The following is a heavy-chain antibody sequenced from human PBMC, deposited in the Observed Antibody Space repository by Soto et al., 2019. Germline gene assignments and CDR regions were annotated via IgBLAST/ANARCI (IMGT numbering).Heavy chain of an antibody. CDR2: VSTSGNS. V-gene: IGHV4-4*07. J-gene: IGHJ4*02. CDR1: GGSIRNYY. D-gene: IGHD2-8*02. Sequence: QVQLQESGPGLVKPSETLSLTCSVSGGSIRNYYWNWIRQPAGKGLEWIGRVSTSGNSDYKPSLKSRVTMSAVTSTNQLFLTLSSVTAADSAVYYCARLWCGKPPGYLDYWGQGIRVTISS. CDR3: ARLWCGKPPGYLDY.